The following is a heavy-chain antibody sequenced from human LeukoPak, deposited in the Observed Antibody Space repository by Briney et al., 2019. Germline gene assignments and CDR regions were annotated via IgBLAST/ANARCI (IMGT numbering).Heavy chain of an antibody. D-gene: IGHD5-24*01. V-gene: IGHV3-53*01. CDR2: IYSGSST. Sequence: PGVSLRLSCAASGFTVSSNYMSWVRQAPGKGLEWVSVIYSGSSTYYADSVKGRFTISRDNSKNTLYLQMNSLRAEDTAVYYCARETPGVLQDAFDIWGQGTMVTVSS. J-gene: IGHJ3*02. CDR1: GFTVSSNY. CDR3: ARETPGVLQDAFDI.